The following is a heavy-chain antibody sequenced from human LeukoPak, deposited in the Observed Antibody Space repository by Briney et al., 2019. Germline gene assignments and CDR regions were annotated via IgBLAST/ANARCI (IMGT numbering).Heavy chain of an antibody. CDR3: ARLATITVAFDY. Sequence: GGSLRLSCAASGFTFSSYGMHWVRQAPGKGLEWVAVIWYDGSNKYYADSVKGRFTISRDNSKNTLYLQMNSLRAEDTAVYYCARLATITVAFDYWGQGTLVTVSS. J-gene: IGHJ4*02. V-gene: IGHV3-33*01. CDR1: GFTFSSYG. CDR2: IWYDGSNK. D-gene: IGHD4-23*01.